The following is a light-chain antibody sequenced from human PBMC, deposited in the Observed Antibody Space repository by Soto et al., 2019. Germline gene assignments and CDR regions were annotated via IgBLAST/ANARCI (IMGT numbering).Light chain of an antibody. Sequence: EIVLTQSPGTLSLSPGERATLSCRASQSVSSSYLAWYQQKPGQAPRLLIYGASSRATGIPDRFSGSGSGTDFTLTISRLEPEDFAVYYCQQYGSSPPTTFGGETKVDIK. CDR3: QQYGSSPPTT. V-gene: IGKV3-20*01. J-gene: IGKJ4*01. CDR2: GAS. CDR1: QSVSSSY.